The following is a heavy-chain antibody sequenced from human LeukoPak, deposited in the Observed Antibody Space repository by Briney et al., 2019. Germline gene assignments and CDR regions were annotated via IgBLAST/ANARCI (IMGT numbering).Heavy chain of an antibody. CDR3: ARTRGGRDAFGV. CDR2: IYHSGST. CDR1: GDSISTSYY. V-gene: IGHV4-38-2*02. D-gene: IGHD2-15*01. J-gene: IGHJ3*01. Sequence: TSETLSLTCTVSGDSISTSYYWGWIRQPPGKGLEWIGSIYHSGSTYYSPSLKSRVTISVDTSKNQLSLKLNSVTAADTAVYYCARTRGGRDAFGVWGQGTMVTVSS.